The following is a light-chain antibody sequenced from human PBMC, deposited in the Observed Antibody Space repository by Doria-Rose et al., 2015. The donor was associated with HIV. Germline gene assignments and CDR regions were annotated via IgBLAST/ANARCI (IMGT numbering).Light chain of an antibody. V-gene: IGKV4-1*01. CDR1: QSLLYTSKNY. CDR2: WAS. J-gene: IGKJ3*01. CDR3: QQYYDTPS. Sequence: DIRVTQSPESLGMSLGERATLNCKSNQSLLYTSKNYLAWYQQKPGQPPTLLIDWASTRQSGVPARFSGSGSGTDFTLTISSLEAEDVAVYYCQQYYDTPSFGPGTTVDIK.